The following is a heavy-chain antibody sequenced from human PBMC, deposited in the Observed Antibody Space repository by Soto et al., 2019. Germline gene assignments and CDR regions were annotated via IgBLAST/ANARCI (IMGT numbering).Heavy chain of an antibody. CDR3: ARLGGYCSTTSCYGFYGMDV. Sequence: QLQLQESGPGLVKPSETLSLTCTVSGGSISSGPYSWGWIRQPPGEGLEWIGTFHYSENTYYNPSLESRVTISVDTSKNLFSLKVTSVTVAATAIYYCARLGGYCSTTSCYGFYGMDVWGQGTTVIVSS. CDR1: GGSISSGPYS. D-gene: IGHD2-2*01. J-gene: IGHJ6*02. CDR2: FHYSENT. V-gene: IGHV4-39*01.